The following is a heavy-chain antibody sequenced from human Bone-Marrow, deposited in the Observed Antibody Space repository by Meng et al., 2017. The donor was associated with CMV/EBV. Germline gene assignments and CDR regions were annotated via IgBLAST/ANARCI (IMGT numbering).Heavy chain of an antibody. CDR2: IYPGDSDT. D-gene: IGHD5-24*01. CDR1: GYSFTNYW. J-gene: IGHJ4*02. Sequence: GESLKIFCKGSGYSFTNYWIGWVRQMPGKGLEWMGIIYPGDSDTRYNPSFQGQVTIPADKSHGTADLQWSSLKASDSAMYYCARRGSWLQSDYWGQGTLVTVSS. CDR3: ARRGSWLQSDY. V-gene: IGHV5-51*01.